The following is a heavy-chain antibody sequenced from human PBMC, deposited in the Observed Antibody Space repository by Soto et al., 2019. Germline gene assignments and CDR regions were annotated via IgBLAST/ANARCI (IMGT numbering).Heavy chain of an antibody. CDR3: AHRAGRLRFLEWSRGPRFDP. J-gene: IGHJ5*02. Sequence: QITLKESGPTLVKPTQTLTLTCTFSGFSLSTSGVGVGWIRQPPGKALEWLALIYWNDDKRYSPSLKSRLTITKDTSKTQVVLTMTNMDPVDTATYYCAHRAGRLRFLEWSRGPRFDPWGQGTLVTVSS. V-gene: IGHV2-5*01. D-gene: IGHD3-3*01. CDR1: GFSLSTSGVG. CDR2: IYWNDDK.